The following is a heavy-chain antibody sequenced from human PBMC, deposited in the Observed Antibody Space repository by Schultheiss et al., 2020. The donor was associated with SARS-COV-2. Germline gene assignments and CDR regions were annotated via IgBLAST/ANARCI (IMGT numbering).Heavy chain of an antibody. D-gene: IGHD2-15*01. CDR1: GGSISSYY. CDR3: ARDDCSGGSCYFHYYYYMDV. V-gene: IGHV4-59*12. CDR2: IYYSGST. Sequence: SETLSLTCTVSGGSISSYYWSWIRQPPGKGLEWIGYIYYSGSTNYNPSLKSRVTISVDTSKNQFSLKLSSVTAADTAVYYCARDDCSGGSCYFHYYYYMDVWGKGTTVTVSS. J-gene: IGHJ6*03.